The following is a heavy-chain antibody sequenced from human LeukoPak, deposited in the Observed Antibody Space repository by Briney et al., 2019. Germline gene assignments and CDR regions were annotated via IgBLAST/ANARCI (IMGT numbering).Heavy chain of an antibody. V-gene: IGHV3-30*03. CDR1: GFTFSSYG. D-gene: IGHD1-7*01. CDR2: ISSDESTD. J-gene: IGHJ5*02. Sequence: GGSLRLSCAASGFTFSSYGMHWVRQAPGKGLEWVAVISSDESTDYYSDSVRGRFTVSRDNSKNTLYLQVNSLRAEDTAVYYCAREGLGTTFSAWFDPWGQGTLVIVSS. CDR3: AREGLGTTFSAWFDP.